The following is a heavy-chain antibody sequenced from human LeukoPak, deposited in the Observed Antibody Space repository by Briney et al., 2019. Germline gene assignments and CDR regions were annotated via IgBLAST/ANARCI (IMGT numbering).Heavy chain of an antibody. CDR1: GGSISSYY. Sequence: SETLPLTCTVSGGSISSYYWSWIRQPPGKGLEWIGYIYYSGSTNYNPSLKSRVTISVDTSKNQFSLKLSSVTAADTAVYYCARSSGWYLDYYYMDVWGKGTTVTVSS. CDR3: ARSSGWYLDYYYMDV. V-gene: IGHV4-59*01. J-gene: IGHJ6*03. CDR2: IYYSGST. D-gene: IGHD6-19*01.